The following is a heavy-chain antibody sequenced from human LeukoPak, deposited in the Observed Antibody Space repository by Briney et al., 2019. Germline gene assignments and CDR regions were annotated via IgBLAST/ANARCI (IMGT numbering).Heavy chain of an antibody. CDR2: ISGSGGST. CDR3: ASASTTVVTPRDY. Sequence: GESLRLSCAASGFTFSSYAMSWVRQAPGKGLEWVSAISGSGGSTYYADSVKGRFTISRDNSKNTLYLQMNSLRAEDTAVYYCASASTTVVTPRDYWGQGTLVTVSS. CDR1: GFTFSSYA. J-gene: IGHJ4*02. V-gene: IGHV3-23*01. D-gene: IGHD4-23*01.